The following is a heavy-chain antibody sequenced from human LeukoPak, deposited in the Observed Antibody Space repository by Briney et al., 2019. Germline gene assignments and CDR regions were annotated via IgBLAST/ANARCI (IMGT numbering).Heavy chain of an antibody. D-gene: IGHD6-19*01. V-gene: IGHV3-30*18. CDR1: GFTFSSYG. CDR3: AKDRKWLARPDY. CDR2: ISYDGSNK. J-gene: IGHJ4*02. Sequence: GGSLRLSCAASGFTFSSYGMHWVRQAPGKGLEWVAVISYDGSNKYYADSVKGQFTISRDNSKNTLYLQMNSLRAEDTAVYYCAKDRKWLARPDYWGQGTLVTVSS.